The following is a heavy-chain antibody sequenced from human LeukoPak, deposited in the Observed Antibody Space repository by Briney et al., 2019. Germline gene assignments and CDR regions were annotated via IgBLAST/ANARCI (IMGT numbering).Heavy chain of an antibody. CDR2: IWYDGSNK. Sequence: TGRSLRLSCAASGFTFSSYGMHWVRQAPGKGLEWVAVIWYDGSNKYYADSVKGRFTISRDNSKNTLYLQMNSLRAEDTAVYYCAREGSMVTFDYWGQGTLVTVSS. CDR3: AREGSMVTFDY. CDR1: GFTFSSYG. J-gene: IGHJ4*02. V-gene: IGHV3-33*01. D-gene: IGHD5-18*01.